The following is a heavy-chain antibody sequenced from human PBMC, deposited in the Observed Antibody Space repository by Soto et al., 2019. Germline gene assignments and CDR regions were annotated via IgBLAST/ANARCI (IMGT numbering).Heavy chain of an antibody. V-gene: IGHV5-10-1*01. CDR1: GYSFTSYW. CDR2: IDPSDSYT. Sequence: PGESLKISCKGSGYSFTSYWISWVRQMPGKGLEWMGRIDPSDSYTNYSPSFQGHVTISAGKSISTAYLQWSSLKASDTAMYYCARHDSHYDILTGYPRDDAFDIWGQGTMVTVSS. D-gene: IGHD3-9*01. J-gene: IGHJ3*02. CDR3: ARHDSHYDILTGYPRDDAFDI.